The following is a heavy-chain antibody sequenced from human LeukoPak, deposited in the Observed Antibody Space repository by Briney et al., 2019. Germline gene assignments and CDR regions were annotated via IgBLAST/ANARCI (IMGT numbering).Heavy chain of an antibody. V-gene: IGHV4-59*01. CDR1: GGSISSYY. Sequence: SETLSLTCTVSGGSISSYYWSWIRQPPGKGLEWIGYIYYSGSTNYNPSLKSRVTISVDTSKNQFSLKLRTVTAADTAVYYCARVTGYVIEDNFDYWGQGTLVTVSS. J-gene: IGHJ4*02. CDR3: ARVTGYVIEDNFDY. D-gene: IGHD2-15*01. CDR2: IYYSGST.